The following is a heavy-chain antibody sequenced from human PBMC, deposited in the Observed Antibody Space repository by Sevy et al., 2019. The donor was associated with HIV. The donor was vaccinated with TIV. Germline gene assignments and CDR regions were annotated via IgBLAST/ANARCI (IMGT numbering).Heavy chain of an antibody. CDR2: INQDGSQK. D-gene: IGHD2-21*01. Sequence: GGSLRLSCAASGFTFSDYFMGWVRQAPGRGLEWVANINQDGSQKNYVDSVKGRFTITRDNAKNSLYLKMNRLRVDDTAVYYCARELWPGDYWGQGTLVTVSS. CDR1: GFTFSDYF. V-gene: IGHV3-7*01. J-gene: IGHJ4*02. CDR3: ARELWPGDY.